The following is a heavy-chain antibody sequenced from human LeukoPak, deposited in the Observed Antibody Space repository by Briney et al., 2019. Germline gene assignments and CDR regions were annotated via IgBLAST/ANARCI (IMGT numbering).Heavy chain of an antibody. Sequence: SQTLSLTCTVSGGSISSGSYYWSWIRQPAGKGLEWIGRIYTSGSTNYNPSLKSRVTISVDTSKNQFSLKLSSVTAADTAVYFCASAQPYSSTWCSFDSWGQGTLVTVSS. CDR3: ASAQPYSSTWCSFDS. V-gene: IGHV4-61*02. D-gene: IGHD6-13*01. CDR2: IYTSGST. CDR1: GGSISSGSYY. J-gene: IGHJ4*02.